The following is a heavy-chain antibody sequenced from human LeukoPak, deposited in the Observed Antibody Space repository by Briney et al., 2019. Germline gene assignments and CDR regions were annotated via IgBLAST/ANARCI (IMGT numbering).Heavy chain of an antibody. J-gene: IGHJ4*02. CDR1: GFTFSNYW. V-gene: IGHV3-7*01. CDR2: IKQDGSEK. D-gene: IGHD2-2*01. Sequence: GGSLRLSCAASGFTFSNYWMSWVRQAPGKGLEWVANIKQDGSEKFYVDSVKGRFTISRNNAKNSLYLQMNSLRAEDTAVYYCARNQLLSRYYFDYWGQGTLVTVSS. CDR3: ARNQLLSRYYFDY.